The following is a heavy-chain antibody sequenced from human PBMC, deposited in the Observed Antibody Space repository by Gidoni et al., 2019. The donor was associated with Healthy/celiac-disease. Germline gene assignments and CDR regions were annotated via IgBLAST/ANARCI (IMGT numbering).Heavy chain of an antibody. Sequence: EVQLVQSGAEVIKPGESLGISCTGSGHSFTSYWISWVRQMTGKGREWMGRIDPSDSYTNYSPSFQGHVTISADKSISTAYLQWSSLKASDTAMYYCARLDDSSGYYEFGAFDIWGQGTMVTVSS. CDR3: ARLDDSSGYYEFGAFDI. V-gene: IGHV5-10-1*01. J-gene: IGHJ3*02. CDR2: IDPSDSYT. D-gene: IGHD3-22*01. CDR1: GHSFTSYW.